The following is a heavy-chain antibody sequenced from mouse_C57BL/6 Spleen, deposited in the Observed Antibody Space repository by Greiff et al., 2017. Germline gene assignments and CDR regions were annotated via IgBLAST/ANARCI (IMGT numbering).Heavy chain of an antibody. CDR1: GYTFTSYW. CDR3: ARSWDYYGSKGADY. V-gene: IGHV1-52*01. Sequence: QVQLQQPGAELVRPGSSVKLSCKASGYTFTSYWMHWVKQRPIQGLEWIGNIDPSDSETHYNQKSKDKATLTVDKSSSTAYMQLSSLTSEDSAVYYCARSWDYYGSKGADYWGQRTTHTVSS. J-gene: IGHJ2*01. D-gene: IGHD1-1*01. CDR2: IDPSDSET.